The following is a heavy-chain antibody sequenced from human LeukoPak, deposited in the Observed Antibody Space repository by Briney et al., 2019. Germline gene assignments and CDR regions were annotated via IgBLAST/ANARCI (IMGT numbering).Heavy chain of an antibody. V-gene: IGHV4-4*07. J-gene: IGHJ5*02. CDR3: ARALVGATMNWFDP. CDR2: IYTSGST. CDR1: GGSIISYY. D-gene: IGHD1-26*01. Sequence: SETPSLTCTVSGGSIISYYWSWIRQPAGKGLEWIGRIYTSGSTNYNPSLKSRVTMSVDTSKNQFSLKLSSVTAADTAVYYCARALVGATMNWFDPWGQGTLVTVSS.